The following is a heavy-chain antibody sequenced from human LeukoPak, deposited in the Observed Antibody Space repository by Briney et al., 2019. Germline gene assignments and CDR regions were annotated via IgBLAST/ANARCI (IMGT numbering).Heavy chain of an antibody. CDR3: ARDSSGPHI. J-gene: IGHJ3*02. D-gene: IGHD3-22*01. CDR2: I. CDR1: GFTVSNNY. V-gene: IGHV3-53*01. Sequence: RGSLRLFCAASGFTVSNNYMSWVRQAPGKGLEWVSAIKGRFTISRDNSKNTLYFQMNSLRAEDTAVYYCARDSSGPHIWGQGTMVTVSS.